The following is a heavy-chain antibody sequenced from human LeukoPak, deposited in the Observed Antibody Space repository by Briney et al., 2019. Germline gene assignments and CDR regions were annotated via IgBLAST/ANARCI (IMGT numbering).Heavy chain of an antibody. V-gene: IGHV4-34*01. Sequence: PSETLSLTCAVYGGSFSGYYWSWIRQPPGKGLEWIGEINHSGSTNYNPSLKSRVTISVDTSKNQFSLKLSSVTAADTAVYYCASKIPGGRDTGFDPWGQGTLVTVSS. D-gene: IGHD2-21*01. CDR1: GGSFSGYY. CDR2: INHSGST. J-gene: IGHJ5*02. CDR3: ASKIPGGRDTGFDP.